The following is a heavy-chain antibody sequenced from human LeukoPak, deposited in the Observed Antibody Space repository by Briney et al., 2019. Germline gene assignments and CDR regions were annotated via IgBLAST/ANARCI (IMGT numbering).Heavy chain of an antibody. D-gene: IGHD3-10*01. Sequence: GGSLRLSCVDSGFTFTNAWMSWVRQAPGKGLEWIGRIKSKTDGETTNYAEPVRGRFTISRDDSKSAVYPQMNSLKIEDTAVYYCTTDLGTYYHGSQRLIPIDYWGQGTLVTVSS. CDR2: IKSKTDGETT. CDR1: GFTFTNAW. J-gene: IGHJ4*02. CDR3: TTDLGTYYHGSQRLIPIDY. V-gene: IGHV3-15*01.